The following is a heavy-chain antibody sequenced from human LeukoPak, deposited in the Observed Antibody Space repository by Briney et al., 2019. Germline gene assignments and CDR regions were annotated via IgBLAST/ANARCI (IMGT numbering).Heavy chain of an antibody. Sequence: ASVKVSCKPSGYTFSKYGIRWVRQAPGQRLEWMGWISGYNAYTHYAQKLKGRVTMTTDTSTSTAYMELRSLRSDDTAVYYCARDRRLDYQLLADNWGQGTLVTVSP. J-gene: IGHJ4*02. CDR1: GYTFSKYG. CDR3: ARDRRLDYQLLADN. D-gene: IGHD2-2*01. V-gene: IGHV1-18*01. CDR2: ISGYNAYT.